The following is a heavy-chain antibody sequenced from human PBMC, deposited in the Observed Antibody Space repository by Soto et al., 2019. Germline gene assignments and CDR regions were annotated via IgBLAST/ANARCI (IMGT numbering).Heavy chain of an antibody. Sequence: QITLKESGPTLVKPTQTLTLTCTFSGFSLSTSGVGVGWIRQPPGKALEWLALIYWNDDKRYRPSLKSRLTITKDTSKNQVVLTMTNMDPVDTATYYCAHRLRVRGVIAHGAFDIWGQGTMVTVSS. J-gene: IGHJ3*02. CDR3: AHRLRVRGVIAHGAFDI. CDR2: IYWNDDK. D-gene: IGHD3-10*01. V-gene: IGHV2-5*01. CDR1: GFSLSTSGVG.